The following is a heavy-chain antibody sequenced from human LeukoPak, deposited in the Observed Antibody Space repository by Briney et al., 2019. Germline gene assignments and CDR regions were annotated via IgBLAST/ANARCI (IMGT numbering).Heavy chain of an antibody. CDR1: GCSFSNFY. D-gene: IGHD2-2*01. CDR2: ISGSGRKT. V-gene: IGHV3-11*03. Sequence: GSLSLFCATSGCSFSNFYMCWIRQTPGKGPQWVAYISGSGRKTNHADSVKGRFAVSRDNSKNTLYLQMNSLRAEDTAMYYCARGLGYCTSTTCLLPFDYWGQGTLVTVSS. CDR3: ARGLGYCTSTTCLLPFDY. J-gene: IGHJ4*02.